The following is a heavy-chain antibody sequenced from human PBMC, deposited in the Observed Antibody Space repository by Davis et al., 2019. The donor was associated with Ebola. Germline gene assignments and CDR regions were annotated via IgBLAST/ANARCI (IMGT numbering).Heavy chain of an antibody. CDR3: ARGWLRSKFDY. CDR2: TYYYRSKWYI. J-gene: IGHJ4*02. Sequence: HSQTLSLTCAISGDSVAGGSGGWNWIRQSPSRGLEWLGRTYYYRSKWYIDYAESVKGRIIINPDTSKNQLSLQVNSVTPEDTAVYYCARGWLRSKFDYWGRGTLVTVSS. V-gene: IGHV6-1*01. CDR1: GDSVAGGSGG. D-gene: IGHD5-12*01.